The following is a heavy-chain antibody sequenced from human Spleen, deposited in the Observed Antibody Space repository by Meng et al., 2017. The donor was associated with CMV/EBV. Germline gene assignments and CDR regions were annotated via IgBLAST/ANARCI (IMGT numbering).Heavy chain of an antibody. V-gene: IGHV3-7*01. CDR1: GFTFSSYS. J-gene: IGHJ4*02. CDR3: ARDATLPDY. D-gene: IGHD2-15*01. CDR2: IKEDGSMK. Sequence: GESLKISCAASGFTFSSYSMNWVRQAPGRGLEWVANIKEDGSMKYYVDSVKGRFTISRDNAKKSLYLQMNSLRAEDTAVYYCARDATLPDYWGQGTLVTVSS.